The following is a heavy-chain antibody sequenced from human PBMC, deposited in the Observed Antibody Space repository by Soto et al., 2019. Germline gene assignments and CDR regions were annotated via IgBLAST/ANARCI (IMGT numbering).Heavy chain of an antibody. D-gene: IGHD1-26*01. CDR2: ISGSGGST. CDR1: GFTFSSYA. Sequence: EVQLLESGGGLVQPGGSPRLSCAASGFTFSSYAMSWVRQAPGKGLEWVSAISGSGGSTYYAESVKGRFTISRDNSKNTLYLQMNSLRAEDTAVYYCAKGQWELLDWFDPWGQGTLVTVSS. J-gene: IGHJ5*02. V-gene: IGHV3-23*01. CDR3: AKGQWELLDWFDP.